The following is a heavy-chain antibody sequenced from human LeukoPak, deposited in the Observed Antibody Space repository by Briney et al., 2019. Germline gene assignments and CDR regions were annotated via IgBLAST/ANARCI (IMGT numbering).Heavy chain of an antibody. CDR3: ARDGSGTYFGY. D-gene: IGHD3-10*01. J-gene: IGHJ4*02. V-gene: IGHV1-69*04. Sequence: GASVKVSCKASGGTFSSYAISWVRQAPGQGLEWMGRIIPILGIANYAQKFQGRVTITADKSTRTAYMELSSLRSEDTAVYYCARDGSGTYFGYWGEGTLVTVSS. CDR1: GGTFSSYA. CDR2: IIPILGIA.